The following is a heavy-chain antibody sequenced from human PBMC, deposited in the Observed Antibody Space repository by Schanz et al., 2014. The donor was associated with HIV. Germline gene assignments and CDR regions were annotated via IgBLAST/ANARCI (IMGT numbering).Heavy chain of an antibody. Sequence: QVQVVESGGGVVQPGRSLTLSCATTGFPLRDYGMHWVRQAAGKGLEWVAVISYDGRNKYYADSVNGRFTISRDNSKNTLYLQMTTLRIDDTAVYYCAKPEYDSRGNSQSHFDYWGQGTLVTVSS. J-gene: IGHJ4*02. CDR3: AKPEYDSRGNSQSHFDY. V-gene: IGHV3-30*18. D-gene: IGHD3-22*01. CDR2: ISYDGRNK. CDR1: GFPLRDYG.